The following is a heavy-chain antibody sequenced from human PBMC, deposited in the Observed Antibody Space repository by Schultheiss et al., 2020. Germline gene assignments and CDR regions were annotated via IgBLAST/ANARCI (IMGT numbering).Heavy chain of an antibody. CDR2: ISSSSSTI. D-gene: IGHD2-15*01. J-gene: IGHJ4*02. Sequence: GGSLRLSCAASGFTFSSYAMSWVRQAPGKGLEWVSYISSSSSTIYYADSVKGRFTISRDNAKNSLYLQMNSLRAEDTAVYYCARDRGFRKTPYYFDYWGQGTLVTVSS. V-gene: IGHV3-48*04. CDR3: ARDRGFRKTPYYFDY. CDR1: GFTFSSYA.